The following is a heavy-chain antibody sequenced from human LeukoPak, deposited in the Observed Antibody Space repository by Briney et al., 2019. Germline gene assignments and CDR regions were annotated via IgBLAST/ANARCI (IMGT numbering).Heavy chain of an antibody. J-gene: IGHJ4*02. Sequence: SETLSLTCTVSGGSISSSSYYWGWIRQPPGTGLEWIGSIYYSGSTYYNPSLKSRVTISVDTSKNQFSLKLSSVTAADTAVYYCAKDAWGSSWFPFDYWGQGTLVTVSS. CDR2: IYYSGST. V-gene: IGHV4-39*07. D-gene: IGHD6-13*01. CDR3: AKDAWGSSWFPFDY. CDR1: GGSISSSSYY.